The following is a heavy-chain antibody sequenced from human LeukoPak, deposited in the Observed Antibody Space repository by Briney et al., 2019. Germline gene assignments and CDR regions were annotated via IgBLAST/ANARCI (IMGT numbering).Heavy chain of an antibody. D-gene: IGHD3-10*01. CDR1: GYTLTELA. V-gene: IGHV1-24*01. J-gene: IGHJ6*02. Sequence: GASVKLSCKVSGYTLTELAVHWVRQAPGKGLEWMGHFDPEDGETIYAQNFQGRVTVTEDTSADTAYMELSSLRSEDTVVYYCATDRITMIRGGRTYFYRGTDAWGQGTTVIVSS. CDR3: ATDRITMIRGGRTYFYRGTDA. CDR2: FDPEDGET.